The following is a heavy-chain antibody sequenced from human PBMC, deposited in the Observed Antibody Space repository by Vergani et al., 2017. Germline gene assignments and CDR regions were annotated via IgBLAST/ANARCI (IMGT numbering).Heavy chain of an antibody. CDR2: INPNSGDT. Sequence: QVHPVQSGAEVKKPGASVKVSCKASGYTFTGYYIYWVRQAPGQGLEWMGWINPNSGDTNYAQKFQGRVTMTWDSSTSTAYMELSSLRSDDTAVYYCARGLAMVADYWGQGTLVTVSS. D-gene: IGHD2-8*01. V-gene: IGHV1-2*02. J-gene: IGHJ4*02. CDR3: ARGLAMVADY. CDR1: GYTFTGYY.